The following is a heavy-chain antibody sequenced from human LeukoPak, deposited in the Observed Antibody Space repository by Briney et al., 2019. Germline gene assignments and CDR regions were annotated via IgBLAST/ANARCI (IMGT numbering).Heavy chain of an antibody. J-gene: IGHJ3*02. V-gene: IGHV3-23*01. Sequence: GGSLRLSCAASGFTFSSYAMSWVRQAPGKGLEWVSAISGSGGSTYYADSVKGRFTISRDNSKNTLYLQMNSLRAEDTAVYYCAKEGGRTYDFWSGYYPDDAFDIWGQGTMVTVSS. CDR1: GFTFSSYA. CDR2: ISGSGGST. D-gene: IGHD3-3*01. CDR3: AKEGGRTYDFWSGYYPDDAFDI.